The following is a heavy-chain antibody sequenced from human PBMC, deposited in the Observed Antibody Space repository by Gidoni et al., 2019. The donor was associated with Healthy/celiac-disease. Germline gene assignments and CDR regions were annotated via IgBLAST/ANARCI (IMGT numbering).Heavy chain of an antibody. V-gene: IGHV3-7*01. Sequence: EVQLVESGGGLVQPGGSLRLSCAASGFTFSSYWMSWVRQAPGTVLEWVANIKQEGSEKYYVDTVKGRFTNSRDNAKNSLYLQMNSLRAEDTAVYYCASSYSSGWYFDYWGQGTLVTVSA. CDR2: IKQEGSEK. D-gene: IGHD6-19*01. J-gene: IGHJ4*02. CDR1: GFTFSSYW. CDR3: ASSYSSGWYFDY.